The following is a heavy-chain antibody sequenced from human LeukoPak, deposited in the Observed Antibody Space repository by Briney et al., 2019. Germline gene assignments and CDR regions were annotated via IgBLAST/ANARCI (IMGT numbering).Heavy chain of an antibody. J-gene: IGHJ6*03. V-gene: IGHV3-30-3*01. Sequence: GGSLRLSCAASGFTFSSYAMHWVRQAPGKGLEWVAVISYDGSNKYYADSVKGRFTISRDNAKNSLYLQMNSLRADDTAVYYCARFAAGGSYYYYMDVWGKGTTVTVSS. D-gene: IGHD6-25*01. CDR3: ARFAAGGSYYYYMDV. CDR1: GFTFSSYA. CDR2: ISYDGSNK.